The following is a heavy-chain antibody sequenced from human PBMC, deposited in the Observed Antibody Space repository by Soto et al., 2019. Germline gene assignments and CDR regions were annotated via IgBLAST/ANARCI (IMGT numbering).Heavy chain of an antibody. J-gene: IGHJ4*02. CDR2: IRNKGNNYRT. CDR3: VRAAITATPYYFDY. D-gene: IGHD2-21*02. Sequence: PGGSLRLSCAASGFPFSAHYMDWVRQAPGKGLEWVARIRNKGNNYRTEYAASVKGRFTVSRDDSQNSLYLRMNSLNTEDTAVYYCVRAAITATPYYFDYWGQGALVTVSS. CDR1: GFPFSAHY. V-gene: IGHV3-72*01.